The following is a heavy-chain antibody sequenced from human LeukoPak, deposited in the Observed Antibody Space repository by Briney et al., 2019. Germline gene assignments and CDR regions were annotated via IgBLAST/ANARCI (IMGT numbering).Heavy chain of an antibody. CDR2: IYYSGST. CDR1: GGSISSGGYY. V-gene: IGHV4-31*03. D-gene: IGHD3-22*01. J-gene: IGHJ4*02. Sequence: SQTLSLTCTFSGGSISSGGYYWSWIRQHPGKGLEWIGYIYYSGSTYYNPSLKSRVTISVDTSKNQFSLKLSSVTAADTAVYYCARGGSYYDSSVFDYWGQGTLVTVSS. CDR3: ARGGSYYDSSVFDY.